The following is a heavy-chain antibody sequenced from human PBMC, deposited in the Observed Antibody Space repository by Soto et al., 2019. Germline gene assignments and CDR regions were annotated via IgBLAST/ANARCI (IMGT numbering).Heavy chain of an antibody. CDR1: GGTFSSYA. CDR3: ARNGFAAMAKYNWFDP. CDR2: IIPIFGTA. D-gene: IGHD5-18*01. V-gene: IGHV1-69*01. J-gene: IGHJ5*02. Sequence: QVQLVQSGAEVKKPGSSVKVSCKASGGTFSSYAISWVRQAPGQGLEWMGGIIPIFGTANYAQKFQGRATITADESTSTAYMELSSLRSEDTAVYYCARNGFAAMAKYNWFDPWGQGTLVTVSS.